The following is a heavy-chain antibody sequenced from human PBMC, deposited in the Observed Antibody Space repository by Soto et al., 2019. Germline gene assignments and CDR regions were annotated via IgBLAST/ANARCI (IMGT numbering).Heavy chain of an antibody. V-gene: IGHV3-23*01. J-gene: IGHJ4*02. CDR2: ISGSGGST. Sequence: GGSLRLSCAASGFTFSSYAMSWVRQAPGKGLEWVSAISGSGGSTYYADSVKGRFTISRDNSKNTLYLQMNSLRAEDTAVYYCAKDRGDRVATGSWPSYYFDYWGQGTLVTVSS. CDR1: GFTFSSYA. D-gene: IGHD5-12*01. CDR3: AKDRGDRVATGSWPSYYFDY.